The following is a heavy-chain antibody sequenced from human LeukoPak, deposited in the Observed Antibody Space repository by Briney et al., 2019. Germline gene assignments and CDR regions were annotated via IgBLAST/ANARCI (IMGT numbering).Heavy chain of an antibody. V-gene: IGHV3-21*06. CDR2: VSGTSEYI. CDR1: GFSFSTYS. Sequence: PGGSLRLSCAASGFSFSTYSMIWVRQAPGKGLEWVSSVSGTSEYIYYADSVRGRFTISRDNAKNTVYLQMNSLRAEDTAVYYCARWYSSGWYSDYWGQGTLVTISS. J-gene: IGHJ4*02. CDR3: ARWYSSGWYSDY. D-gene: IGHD6-19*01.